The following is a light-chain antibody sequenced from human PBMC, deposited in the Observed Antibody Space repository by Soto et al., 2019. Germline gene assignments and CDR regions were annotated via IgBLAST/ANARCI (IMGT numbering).Light chain of an antibody. CDR3: CSYAGSRTGV. V-gene: IGLV2-23*02. CDR2: EVS. CDR1: NSDIGLFSL. Sequence: QSVPIQPASVSGSPGQSITISCTGTNSDIGLFSLVSWYQQYPDKAPKLILYEVSKWPSGIPHRFSGSKSGNTASLTISGLQAEDEADYYCCSYAGSRTGVFGGGTQLTVL. J-gene: IGLJ3*02.